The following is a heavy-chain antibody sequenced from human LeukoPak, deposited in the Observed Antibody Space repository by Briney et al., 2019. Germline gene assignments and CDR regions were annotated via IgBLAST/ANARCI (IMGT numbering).Heavy chain of an antibody. Sequence: GGSLRLSCAASGFTFSSYGMHWVRQAPGKGLEWVAFIRYDGSNKYYADSVKGRFTISRDNSKNTLYLQMNSLRAEDTAVYYCARGGFGYCSSTSCATPGYFQHWGQGTRVTVSP. J-gene: IGHJ1*01. CDR1: GFTFSSYG. CDR3: ARGGFGYCSSTSCATPGYFQH. D-gene: IGHD2-2*01. V-gene: IGHV3-30*02. CDR2: IRYDGSNK.